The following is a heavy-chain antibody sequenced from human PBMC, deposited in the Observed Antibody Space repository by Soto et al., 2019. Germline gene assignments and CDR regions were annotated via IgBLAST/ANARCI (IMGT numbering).Heavy chain of an antibody. CDR1: GGSISSGDYY. CDR3: AAEIEMATITRRDYYYGMDV. V-gene: IGHV4-30-4*01. J-gene: IGHJ6*02. Sequence: QVQLQESGPGLVKPSQTLSLTCTVSGGSISSGDYYWGWIRQPPGKGLEWIVYVYYSVSTYYNPSFKSRVTKSVDTSKNQYSLKLSSVTAADTAVYYCAAEIEMATITRRDYYYGMDVWGQGPTVTVSS. D-gene: IGHD5-12*01. CDR2: VYYSVST.